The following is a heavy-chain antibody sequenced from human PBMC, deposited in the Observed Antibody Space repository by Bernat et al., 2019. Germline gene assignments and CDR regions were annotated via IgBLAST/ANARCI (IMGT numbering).Heavy chain of an antibody. CDR3: AKEITEKVSSGWPLDC. Sequence: VQLVESGGGVVQPGGSLRLACAASGFAFSRFGMHWVRQAPGKGLEWMAVISYNGKVTYSADSVKGRFTISRDNSRNTLYLQMSSLRIEDTAVYYCAKEITEKVSSGWPLDCWGQGTLATVSS. CDR2: ISYNGKVT. D-gene: IGHD6-19*01. V-gene: IGHV3-30*18. CDR1: GFAFSRFG. J-gene: IGHJ4*02.